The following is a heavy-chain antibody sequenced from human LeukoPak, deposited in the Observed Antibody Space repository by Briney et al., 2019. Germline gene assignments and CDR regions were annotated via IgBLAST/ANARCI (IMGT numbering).Heavy chain of an antibody. J-gene: IGHJ4*02. CDR3: ARDYVRGGIDY. Sequence: GGSPRLSCAVSGFTFSAYGMQWVRQAPGKGLEWVANIKQDGSEKYYVDSVKGRFTISRDNAKNSLYLQMNSLRAEDTAVYYCARDYVRGGIDYRGQGTLVTVSS. CDR2: IKQDGSEK. D-gene: IGHD3-10*01. V-gene: IGHV3-7*01. CDR1: GFTFSAYG.